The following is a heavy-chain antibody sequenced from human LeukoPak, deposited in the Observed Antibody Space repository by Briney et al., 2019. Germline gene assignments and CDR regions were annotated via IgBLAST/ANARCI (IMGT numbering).Heavy chain of an antibody. CDR1: GGSFSGYY. CDR3: ARPTGYSSGWYYFDY. CDR2: INHSGCT. V-gene: IGHV4-34*01. Sequence: SETLSLTCAVYGGSFSGYYWSWIRQPPGKGLEWIGEINHSGCTNYNPSLKSRVTISVDTSKNQFSLKLSSVTAADTAVYYCARPTGYSSGWYYFDYWGQGTLVTVSS. D-gene: IGHD6-19*01. J-gene: IGHJ4*02.